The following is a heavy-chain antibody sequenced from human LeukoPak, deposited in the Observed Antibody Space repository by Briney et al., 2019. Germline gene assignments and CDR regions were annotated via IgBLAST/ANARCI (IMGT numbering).Heavy chain of an antibody. CDR2: ISSSGSTI. Sequence: GGSLRLSCAASGFTFSSYEMNWVRQAPGKGLEWVSYISSSGSTIYCADSVKGRFTISRDNAKNSLYLQMNSLRAEDTAVYYCARYTGYSSDYWGQGTLVTVSS. CDR3: ARYTGYSSDY. J-gene: IGHJ4*02. D-gene: IGHD5-18*01. V-gene: IGHV3-48*03. CDR1: GFTFSSYE.